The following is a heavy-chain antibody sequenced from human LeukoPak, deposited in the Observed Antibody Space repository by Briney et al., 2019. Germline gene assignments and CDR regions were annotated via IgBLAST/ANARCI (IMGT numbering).Heavy chain of an antibody. CDR3: ARGGDCPDY. D-gene: IGHD2-21*02. Sequence: SETLSLTCSVSGGSVRDSSFYWGWLRQPPGKGLEWIGDIYFTGSTYYHPSVKSRVTMSVDTSRNQFSLRLTSVTAADTAVYYCARGGDCPDYWAQGTLVTVSS. CDR2: IYFTGST. J-gene: IGHJ4*02. V-gene: IGHV4-39*07. CDR1: GGSVRDSSFY.